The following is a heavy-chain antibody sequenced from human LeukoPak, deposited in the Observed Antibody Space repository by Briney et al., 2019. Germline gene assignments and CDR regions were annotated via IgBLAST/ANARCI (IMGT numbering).Heavy chain of an antibody. CDR2: INPYSGGT. Sequence: ASVKVSCKASGYTFTGYYMHWVRQDPGQGLEWMGWINPYSGGTNYAQKFQGRVTMTRDTSISTADMELRRLRSDDTAVEYCARDARIAARAEYFQHWGQGTLVTASS. V-gene: IGHV1-2*02. CDR3: ARDARIAARAEYFQH. D-gene: IGHD6-6*01. J-gene: IGHJ1*01. CDR1: GYTFTGYY.